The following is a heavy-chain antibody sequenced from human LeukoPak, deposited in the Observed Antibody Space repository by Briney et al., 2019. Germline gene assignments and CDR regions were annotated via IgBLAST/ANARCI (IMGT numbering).Heavy chain of an antibody. CDR2: ISSTSSYI. J-gene: IGHJ4*02. D-gene: IGHD6-13*01. CDR1: GFTFSSYN. Sequence: GGSLRLSCAASGFTFSSYNMNWVRQAPGKGLEWVSSISSTSSYIYYADSVKGRFTISRDNDKNSLYLQMNSLRAGDTAVYYCARDDFIAAAGHDYGGQGTLVTVSS. V-gene: IGHV3-21*01. CDR3: ARDDFIAAAGHDY.